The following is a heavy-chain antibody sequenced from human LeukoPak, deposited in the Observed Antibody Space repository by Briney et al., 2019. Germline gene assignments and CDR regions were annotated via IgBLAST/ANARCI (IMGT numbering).Heavy chain of an antibody. Sequence: PGGSLRLSCAASGFTFSSYAMSWVRQAPGKGLEWVSVIRSSGSNIYYADSVKGRFTISRDNSKNTLYLQMNSLRAEDTAVYYCAKDTDGYSSGYGFDYWGQGTLVTVSS. J-gene: IGHJ4*02. D-gene: IGHD5-18*01. CDR2: IRSSGSNI. V-gene: IGHV3-23*01. CDR1: GFTFSSYA. CDR3: AKDTDGYSSGYGFDY.